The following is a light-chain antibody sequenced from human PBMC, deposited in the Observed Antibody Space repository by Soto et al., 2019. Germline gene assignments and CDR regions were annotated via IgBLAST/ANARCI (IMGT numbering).Light chain of an antibody. CDR3: SSYRNSSTLGVV. V-gene: IGLV2-14*01. Sequence: QSVLTQPASVSGSLGQSITISCTGTSSDIGGYNYVSWYQQNPGKAPKLMIYEVTNRPSGVSHRFSGSKSGNTASLTISGLQAEDEADYYCSSYRNSSTLGVVFGGGTKLTVL. CDR1: SSDIGGYNY. J-gene: IGLJ2*01. CDR2: EVT.